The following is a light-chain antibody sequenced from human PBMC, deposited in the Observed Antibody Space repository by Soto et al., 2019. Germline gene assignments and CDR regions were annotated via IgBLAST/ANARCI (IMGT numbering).Light chain of an antibody. CDR2: KAS. V-gene: IGKV1-5*03. J-gene: IGKJ2*01. Sequence: DIQMTQSPSTLSASIGDTVIITCRASQSINSWLAWYQQKPGKAPKLLIHKASTLESGVPSRFSGSKSGTEFTLTISSLQPDDFATFYCQQYDRFLYTFGQGTKLEIK. CDR1: QSINSW. CDR3: QQYDRFLYT.